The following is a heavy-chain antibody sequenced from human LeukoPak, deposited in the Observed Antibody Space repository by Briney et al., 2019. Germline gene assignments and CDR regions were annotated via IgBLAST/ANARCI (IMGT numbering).Heavy chain of an antibody. V-gene: IGHV3-48*04. CDR3: AGDQFQGGFYWGYCFYY. J-gene: IGHJ4*02. D-gene: IGHD2-8*02. CDR2: ISSSSSTT. CDR1: GFTFSSYS. Sequence: GGPLRLSCAASGFTFSSYSMNWVRQAPGKGLEWVSYISSSSSTTYYADSVKGRFTISRDNSKNSLYLQMNSLRAEDTAVYYCAGDQFQGGFYWGYCFYYWGQGTQVHVS.